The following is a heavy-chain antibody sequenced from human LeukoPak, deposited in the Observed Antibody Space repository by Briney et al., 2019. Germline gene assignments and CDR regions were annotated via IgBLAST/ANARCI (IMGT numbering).Heavy chain of an antibody. CDR2: ISSSGSTI. Sequence: PGGSLRLSCAASGFTFSDCYMSWIRQAPGKGLEWVSYISSSGSTIYYADSVKGRFTISRDNAKNSLYLQMNSLRAEDTAVYYCARGLVQYSSGWYFDYWGQGTLVTVSS. CDR1: GFTFSDCY. CDR3: ARGLVQYSSGWYFDY. V-gene: IGHV3-11*01. D-gene: IGHD6-19*01. J-gene: IGHJ4*02.